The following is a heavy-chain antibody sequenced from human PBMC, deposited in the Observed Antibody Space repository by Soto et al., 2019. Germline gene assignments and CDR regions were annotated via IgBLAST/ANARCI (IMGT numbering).Heavy chain of an antibody. V-gene: IGHV3-15*01. CDR1: GFTFSNAW. CDR3: TTDQGLDGYDYYYYYMDV. D-gene: IGHD1-1*01. Sequence: GGSLRLSCAASGFTFSNAWMSWVRQAPGKGLEWVGRIKSKTDGGTTDYAAPVKGRFTISRDDSKNTLYLQMNSLKTEDTAVYYCTTDQGLDGYDYYYYYMDVWGKGTTVTVSS. J-gene: IGHJ6*03. CDR2: IKSKTDGGTT.